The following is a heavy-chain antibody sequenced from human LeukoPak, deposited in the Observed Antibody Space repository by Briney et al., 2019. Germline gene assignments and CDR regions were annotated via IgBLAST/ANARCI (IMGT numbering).Heavy chain of an antibody. Sequence: PSETLSLTCAVSGGSIISYFWSWIRQPPGTGLEWIGYIDYTGSTNYNPSLKSRLTISIDTSENQFSLKVSSVTAADTAVYYCARHHPGQSGSFDIWGQGTMVTVSS. CDR3: ARHHPGQSGSFDI. CDR1: GGSIISYF. V-gene: IGHV4-59*08. CDR2: IDYTGST. D-gene: IGHD3-10*01. J-gene: IGHJ3*02.